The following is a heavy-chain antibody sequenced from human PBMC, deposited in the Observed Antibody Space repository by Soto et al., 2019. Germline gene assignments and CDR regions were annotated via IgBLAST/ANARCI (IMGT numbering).Heavy chain of an antibody. CDR3: ARVARCFSTNCYGFPSY. J-gene: IGHJ4*02. Sequence: SETLSLTCAVYGGSFSDSYWTWIRQPPGKGLEWIGEINRSGSTNYNPSLESRVTMSVDLTKNQFSLKLNSVTVADTAVYHCARVARCFSTNCYGFPSYWGQGTPVTVSS. CDR1: GGSFSDSY. CDR2: INRSGST. V-gene: IGHV4-34*01. D-gene: IGHD2-2*01.